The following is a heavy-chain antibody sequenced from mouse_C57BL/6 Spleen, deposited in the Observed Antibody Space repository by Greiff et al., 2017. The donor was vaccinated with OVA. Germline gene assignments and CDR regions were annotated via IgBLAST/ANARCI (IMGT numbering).Heavy chain of an antibody. D-gene: IGHD2-5*01. CDR3: ATYYSNHERDYYAMDY. J-gene: IGHJ4*01. V-gene: IGHV1-22*01. Sequence: EVQLQQSGPELVKPGASVKMSCKASGYTFTDYNMHWVKQSHGKSLEWIGYINPNNGGTSYNQKFKGKATLTVNKSSSTAYMELRSLTSEDSAVYYCATYYSNHERDYYAMDYWGQGTSVTVSS. CDR1: GYTFTDYN. CDR2: INPNNGGT.